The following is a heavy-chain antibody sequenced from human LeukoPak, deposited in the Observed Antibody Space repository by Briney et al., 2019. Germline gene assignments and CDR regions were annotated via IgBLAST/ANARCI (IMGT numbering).Heavy chain of an antibody. CDR3: ARHGLMGATTSAWFDP. CDR1: GYSFTSYW. Sequence: GESLKISCKGSGYSFTSYWIGWVRQMPGKVLEWMGIIYPGDSDTRYSPSFQGQVTISADKSISTAYLQWSSLKASDTAMYYCARHGLMGATTSAWFDPWGQGTLVTVSS. D-gene: IGHD1-26*01. V-gene: IGHV5-51*01. J-gene: IGHJ5*02. CDR2: IYPGDSDT.